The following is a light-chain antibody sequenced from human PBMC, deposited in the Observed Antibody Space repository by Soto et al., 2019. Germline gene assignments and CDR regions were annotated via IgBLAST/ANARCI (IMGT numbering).Light chain of an antibody. Sequence: QSALTQPAAMSGSPGQSITISCTGTSNDIGTYNYVSWYQHAPGRAPKLVIYDFYKRPSGVSSRFSGSKSCNTASLTISGLQAEDEAKYYCSSFSRTTTPYVFGSGTKLTVL. CDR2: DFY. J-gene: IGLJ1*01. V-gene: IGLV2-14*01. CDR1: SNDIGTYNY. CDR3: SSFSRTTTPYV.